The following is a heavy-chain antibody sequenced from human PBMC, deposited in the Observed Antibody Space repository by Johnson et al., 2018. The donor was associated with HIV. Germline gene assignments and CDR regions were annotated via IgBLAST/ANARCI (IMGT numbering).Heavy chain of an antibody. Sequence: EVQLVESGGGVVRPGGSLRLSCAASGFTFDDYGMSWVRQAPGKGLEWVSGISSNSGRIGYADSVKGLFTISRDNAKNSLYLQMHSLRPEDTALYYCAKDIFGGSGWHAFDIWGQGTVVSVSS. CDR3: AKDIFGGSGWHAFDI. CDR1: GFTFDDYG. CDR2: ISSNSGRI. J-gene: IGHJ3*02. D-gene: IGHD6-19*01. V-gene: IGHV3-20*04.